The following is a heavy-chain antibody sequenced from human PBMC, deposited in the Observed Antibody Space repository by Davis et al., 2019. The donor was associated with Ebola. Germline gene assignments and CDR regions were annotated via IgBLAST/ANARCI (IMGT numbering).Heavy chain of an antibody. Sequence: SWIRQPPGKGLEWIGEINHSGSTNYNPSLKSRVTISVDTSKNQFSLKLSSVTAADTAVYYCARDPAFWSGYYTNYWGQGTLVTVSS. J-gene: IGHJ4*02. CDR2: INHSGST. D-gene: IGHD3-3*01. V-gene: IGHV4-34*01. CDR3: ARDPAFWSGYYTNY.